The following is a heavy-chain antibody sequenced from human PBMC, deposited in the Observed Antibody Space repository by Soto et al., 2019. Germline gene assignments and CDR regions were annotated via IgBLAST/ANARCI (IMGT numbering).Heavy chain of an antibody. CDR2: IYYSGST. D-gene: IGHD4-17*01. V-gene: IGHV4-39*01. CDR3: ARLYGPLDY. CDR1: GGSISSSSYY. Sequence: QLQLQESGPGLVKPSETLSLTCTVSGGSISSSSYYWGWIRQSPGKGLEWIGSIYYSGSTYYNPSLKSRVTISVDTSKNQFSLKLSSVTAADTAVYYCARLYGPLDYWGQGTLVTVSS. J-gene: IGHJ4*02.